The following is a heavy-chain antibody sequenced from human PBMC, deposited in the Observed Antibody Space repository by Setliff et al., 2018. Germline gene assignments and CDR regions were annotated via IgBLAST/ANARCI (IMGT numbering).Heavy chain of an antibody. Sequence: PSETLSLTCGVSGVSITSGHYWGWIRQSPGKGLEWLATIHQRGRTYYNPSLNSRVTISLDTSKNHFSLKLRSVTAEDSAVYYCVSPGRDNLDSPFDAFDIWGQGTKVTVSS. V-gene: IGHV4-38-2*01. CDR3: VSPGRDNLDSPFDAFDI. D-gene: IGHD3-3*01. CDR1: GVSITSGHY. J-gene: IGHJ3*02. CDR2: IHQRGRT.